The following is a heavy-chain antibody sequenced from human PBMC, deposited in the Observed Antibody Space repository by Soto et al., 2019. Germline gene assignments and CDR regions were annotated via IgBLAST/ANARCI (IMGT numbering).Heavy chain of an antibody. CDR1: GFSLSTSGVG. Sequence: SGPTLVNPTQTLTLTCTFSGFSLSTSGVGVGWIRQPPGKALEWLAVIYCDDAKQYSPSQKNRLTITKDTSKNQVVLTMTNMDPMDTGTYYCARKGPEDWPLDYWGQGTLVTVSS. V-gene: IGHV2-5*02. J-gene: IGHJ4*02. D-gene: IGHD3-9*01. CDR2: IYCDDAK. CDR3: ARKGPEDWPLDY.